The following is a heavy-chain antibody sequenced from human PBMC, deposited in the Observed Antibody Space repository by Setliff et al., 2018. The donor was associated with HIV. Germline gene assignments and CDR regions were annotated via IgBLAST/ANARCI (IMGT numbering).Heavy chain of an antibody. CDR3: ARGDTTPIYPNYMDV. J-gene: IGHJ6*03. CDR1: GFTFSSHN. Sequence: GGSLRLSCTASGFTFSSHNMNWVRQAPGKGLEWVSSISPSGSYIYYADSMKGRFTISRDNARNSLYLQMNSLRVEDTAVYYCARGDTTPIYPNYMDVWGKGTTVTVSS. CDR2: ISPSGSYI. V-gene: IGHV3-21*01. D-gene: IGHD3-16*01.